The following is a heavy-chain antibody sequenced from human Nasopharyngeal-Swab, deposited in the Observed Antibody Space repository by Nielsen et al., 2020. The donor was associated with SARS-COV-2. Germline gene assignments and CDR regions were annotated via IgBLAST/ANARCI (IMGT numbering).Heavy chain of an antibody. CDR2: INHSGIT. CDR3: ARGGGGGDSGWYLSLYYQYGMDV. V-gene: IGHV4-34*01. Sequence: WIRQPPGKGLECIGEINHSGITNYNPSLKSRVTISVDTSKNQFSLKLSSVTAADTAVYYCARGGGGGDSGWYLSLYYQYGMDVWGQGTTVTVSS. D-gene: IGHD6-19*01. J-gene: IGHJ6*02.